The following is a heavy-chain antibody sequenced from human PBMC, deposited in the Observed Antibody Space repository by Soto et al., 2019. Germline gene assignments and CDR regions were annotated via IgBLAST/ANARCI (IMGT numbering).Heavy chain of an antibody. D-gene: IGHD1-26*01. Sequence: GGSLRLSCAVSGFIFIRYSMNWVRQAPGKGLEWVSSIGTSGSYIYDTDSVKGRFTISRDNTKDSLYLQMNSLRAEDTAIYYCARGSAFIGLDYWGQGTPVTVS. CDR2: IGTSGSYI. CDR3: ARGSAFIGLDY. J-gene: IGHJ4*02. V-gene: IGHV3-21*01. CDR1: GFIFIRYS.